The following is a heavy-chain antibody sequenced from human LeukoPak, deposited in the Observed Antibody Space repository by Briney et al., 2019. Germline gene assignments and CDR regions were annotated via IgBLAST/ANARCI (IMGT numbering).Heavy chain of an antibody. J-gene: IGHJ4*02. CDR3: ARLSSHSGISIDF. CDR1: GYSFTDYW. D-gene: IGHD1-26*01. Sequence: GESLKISCKGSGYSFTDYWIGWVRQTPGKGLEWMGIIYPGDSDTKYSPSFQGQVTISADRSINTAYLQWSSLKASDTAMYSCARLSSHSGISIDFWGQGTLVTVSS. V-gene: IGHV5-51*01. CDR2: IYPGDSDT.